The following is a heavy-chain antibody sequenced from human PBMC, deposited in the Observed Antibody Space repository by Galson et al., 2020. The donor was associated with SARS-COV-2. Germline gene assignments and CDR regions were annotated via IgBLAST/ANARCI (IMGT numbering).Heavy chain of an antibody. J-gene: IGHJ2*01. Sequence: GESLKISCTASGFTFSDYTMIWVRQAPGKGLEWVSSIFGSGSHRYYADSVKGRFTISRDSAKSSLYLQMNSLGADDTAVYYCAKDLRPAPVIKWYFEVGGRGALVTVSS. CDR3: AKDLRPAPVIKWYFEV. CDR2: IFGSGSHR. V-gene: IGHV3-21*01. CDR1: GFTFSDYT. D-gene: IGHD2-21*01.